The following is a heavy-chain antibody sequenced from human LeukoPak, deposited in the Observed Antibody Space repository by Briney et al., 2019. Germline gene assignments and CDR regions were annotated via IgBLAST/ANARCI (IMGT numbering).Heavy chain of an antibody. Sequence: SVKVSCKASGGTFSSYAISWVRQAPGQGLEWMGGIIPIFGTANYAQKFQGRVTITTDESTSTAYMELSSLRSEDTAVYYCARAGVGASPVGVSWFDPWGQGTLVTVSS. CDR2: IIPIFGTA. J-gene: IGHJ5*02. V-gene: IGHV1-69*05. D-gene: IGHD1-26*01. CDR3: ARAGVGASPVGVSWFDP. CDR1: GGTFSSYA.